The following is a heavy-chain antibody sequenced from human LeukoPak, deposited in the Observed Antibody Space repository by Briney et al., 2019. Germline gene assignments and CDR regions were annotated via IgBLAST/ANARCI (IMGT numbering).Heavy chain of an antibody. D-gene: IGHD6-13*01. CDR1: GFTFSSYG. CDR3: AKDSRYRIAAAGRNHYYYYYGMDV. J-gene: IGHJ6*02. CDR2: ISYDGSNK. V-gene: IGHV3-30*18. Sequence: GGSLRLSCAASGFTFSSYGMHLVRQAPGKGLEWVAVISYDGSNKYYADSVKGQFTISRDNSKNTLYLQMNSLRAEDTAVYYCAKDSRYRIAAAGRNHYYYYYGMDVWGQGTTVTVSS.